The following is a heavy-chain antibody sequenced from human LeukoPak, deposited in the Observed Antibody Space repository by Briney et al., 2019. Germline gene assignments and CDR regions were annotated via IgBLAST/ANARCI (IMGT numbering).Heavy chain of an antibody. CDR3: AKDAKVPYSNYVDWFDP. V-gene: IGHV3-33*06. J-gene: IGHJ5*02. Sequence: PGRSLRLSCAASGFTFSSYGMHWVRQAPGKGLEWVAVIWYDGSSKYYADSVKGRFTISRDNSKNTLYLQMNSLRAEDTAVYYCAKDAKVPYSNYVDWFDPWGQGTLVTVSS. CDR2: IWYDGSSK. D-gene: IGHD4-11*01. CDR1: GFTFSSYG.